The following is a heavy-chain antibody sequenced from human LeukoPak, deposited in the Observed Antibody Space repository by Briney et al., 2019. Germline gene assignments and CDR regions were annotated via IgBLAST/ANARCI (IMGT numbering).Heavy chain of an antibody. Sequence: GASVKVSCKASGYTFTGYHMDWVRQAPGQGLEWMGWINPNSGGTNYAQKFQGRVTMTRDTSISTAFMELSRLTSDDTAAYYCARDLAAITTGSHNWFDPWGQGTLVTVSS. CDR2: INPNSGGT. J-gene: IGHJ5*02. D-gene: IGHD3-22*01. V-gene: IGHV1-2*02. CDR1: GYTFTGYH. CDR3: ARDLAAITTGSHNWFDP.